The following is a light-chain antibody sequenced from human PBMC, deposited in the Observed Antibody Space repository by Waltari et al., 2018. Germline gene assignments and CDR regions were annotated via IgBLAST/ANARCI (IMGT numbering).Light chain of an antibody. J-gene: IGLJ3*02. V-gene: IGLV3-25*03. Sequence: SHELTQPPSVSVSPGQTATISCSRDALPKQYGYWYQQKPGQAPILFIYKDTERPSGIPERFAGFSSGTTVTLTISGVQAEDEADYYCQSADNSGTYWEFGGGTKLTVL. CDR1: ALPKQY. CDR3: QSADNSGTYWE. CDR2: KDT.